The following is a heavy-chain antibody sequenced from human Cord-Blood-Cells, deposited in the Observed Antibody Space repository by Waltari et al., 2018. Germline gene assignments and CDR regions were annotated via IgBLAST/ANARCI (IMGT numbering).Heavy chain of an antibody. CDR3: ARRGKGFWSGGDNNWFDP. CDR2: SIPIFGTA. J-gene: IGHJ5*02. V-gene: IGHV1-69*01. CDR1: GGTFSSYA. D-gene: IGHD3-3*01. Sequence: QVQLVQSGAEVKKPGASAKVSCKASGGTFSSYAISRVRQAPGQGLEWRGGSIPIFGTANYAQKFQGRVTITADESTSTAYMELSSLRSEDTAVYYCARRGKGFWSGGDNNWFDPWGQGTLVTVSS.